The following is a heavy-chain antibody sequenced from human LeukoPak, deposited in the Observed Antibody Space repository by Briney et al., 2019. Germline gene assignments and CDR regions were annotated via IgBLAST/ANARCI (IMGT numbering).Heavy chain of an antibody. Sequence: GGSLRLSCAASGFTFSSYGMHWVRQAPGKGLEWVAVISYDGSNKYYADSVKGRFTTSRDNSKNTLYLQMNSLRAEDTAVYYCAKGPGSYVHHYWGQGTLVTVSS. CDR3: AKGPGSYVHHY. D-gene: IGHD1-26*01. CDR1: GFTFSSYG. J-gene: IGHJ4*02. V-gene: IGHV3-30*18. CDR2: ISYDGSNK.